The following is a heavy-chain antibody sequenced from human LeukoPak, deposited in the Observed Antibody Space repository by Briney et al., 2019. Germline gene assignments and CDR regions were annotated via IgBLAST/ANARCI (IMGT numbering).Heavy chain of an antibody. CDR3: AKDLYYYGSGLDY. Sequence: GRSLRLSCETSGFTFTSFWFTWARQAPGKGLEWVASIKQDGSEKHYVDSVEGRFTISRDNAKNSLFLQMNSLRAEDTALYYCAKDLYYYGSGLDYWGQGTLVTVSS. CDR1: GFTFTSFW. V-gene: IGHV3-7*01. CDR2: IKQDGSEK. J-gene: IGHJ4*02. D-gene: IGHD3-10*01.